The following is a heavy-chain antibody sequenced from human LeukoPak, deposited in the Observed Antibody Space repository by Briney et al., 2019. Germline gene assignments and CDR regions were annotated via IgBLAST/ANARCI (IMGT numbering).Heavy chain of an antibody. D-gene: IGHD6-13*01. Sequence: GGSLRLSCAASGFTFSSYAMHWVRQAPGKGLEWVAVISYDGSNKYYADSVKGRFTISRDNSKSTLYLQMNSLRAEDTAVYYCARDGSSSWFSWYYFDYWGQGTLVTVSS. CDR1: GFTFSSYA. CDR3: ARDGSSSWFSWYYFDY. CDR2: ISYDGSNK. V-gene: IGHV3-30*04. J-gene: IGHJ4*02.